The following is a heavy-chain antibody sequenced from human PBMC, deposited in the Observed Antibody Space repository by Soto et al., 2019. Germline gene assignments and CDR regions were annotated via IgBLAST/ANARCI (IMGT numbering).Heavy chain of an antibody. CDR3: AKEKISTSCCNWFDP. D-gene: IGHD2-2*01. CDR2: IYYSGST. V-gene: IGHV4-59*12. Sequence: PSETLSLTCTVSGGSISSYYWSWIRQPPGKGLEWIGYIYYSGSTNYNPSLKSRVTISVDTSKNTLYLQMNSLRAEDTAVYYCAKEKISTSCCNWFDPWGQGTLVTVS. J-gene: IGHJ5*02. CDR1: GGSISSYY.